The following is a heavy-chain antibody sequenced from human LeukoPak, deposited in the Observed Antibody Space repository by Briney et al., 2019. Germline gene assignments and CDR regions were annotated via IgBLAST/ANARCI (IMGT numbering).Heavy chain of an antibody. V-gene: IGHV4-59*01. CDR2: IYYNGST. J-gene: IGHJ1*01. CDR3: ARGSEYFQH. D-gene: IGHD6-6*01. Sequence: SETLSLTCTVSGGSISSYYWSWIRQPPGKGLEWIGYIYYNGSTNYNPSLKSRVTISVDTSKNQFSLKLSSVTAADTAVYYCARGSEYFQHWGQGTLVTVSS. CDR1: GGSISSYY.